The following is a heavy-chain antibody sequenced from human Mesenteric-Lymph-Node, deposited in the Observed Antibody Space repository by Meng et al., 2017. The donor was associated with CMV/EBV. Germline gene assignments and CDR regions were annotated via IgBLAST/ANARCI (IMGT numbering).Heavy chain of an antibody. Sequence: GGSLRLSCEVSGFVFSSYSFNWVRQAPGKGLEWISYISSSSNTIHYADSVKGRFTISRDNAKNSLYLQMNSLRVEDTGVYYCARGVSSGWYTHGDYWGQGALVTVSS. CDR2: ISSSSNTI. V-gene: IGHV3-48*04. D-gene: IGHD6-19*01. J-gene: IGHJ4*02. CDR1: GFVFSSYS. CDR3: ARGVSSGWYTHGDY.